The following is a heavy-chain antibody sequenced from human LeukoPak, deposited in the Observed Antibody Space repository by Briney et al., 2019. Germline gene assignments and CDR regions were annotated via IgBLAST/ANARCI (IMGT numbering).Heavy chain of an antibody. CDR2: INPSGSST. CDR1: GYTFTSYY. Sequence: ASVKVSCKASGYTFTSYYMHWVRQAPGQGLEWMGRINPSGSSTSYAQKFQGRVTMTRDTSTSTVYMELSSLRSEDTAVYYCARARRTRSSWYGKDAFDIWGQGTMVTVSS. V-gene: IGHV1-46*01. J-gene: IGHJ3*02. CDR3: ARARRTRSSWYGKDAFDI. D-gene: IGHD6-13*01.